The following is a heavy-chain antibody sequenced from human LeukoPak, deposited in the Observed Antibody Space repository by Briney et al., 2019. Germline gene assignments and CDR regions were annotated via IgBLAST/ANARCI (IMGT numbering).Heavy chain of an antibody. V-gene: IGHV4-39*07. CDR3: ARRGRITMVRGVISNFDY. CDR2: INHSGST. Sequence: SETLSLTCTVSGDSITSSSYYWSWIRQPPGKGLEWIGEINHSGSTNYNPSLKSRVTISVDTSKNQFSLKLSSVTAADTAVYYCARRGRITMVRGVISNFDYWGQGTLVTVSS. CDR1: GDSITSSSYY. D-gene: IGHD3-10*01. J-gene: IGHJ4*02.